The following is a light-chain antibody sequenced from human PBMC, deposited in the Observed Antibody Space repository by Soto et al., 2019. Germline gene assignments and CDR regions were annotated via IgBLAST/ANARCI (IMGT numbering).Light chain of an antibody. J-gene: IGLJ1*01. CDR3: SSSAPESTYV. V-gene: IGLV2-14*03. Sequence: QSALTQPASVSGSPGQSITISCTGTNSDVGSYNYVSWHQQHPGKAPKLMIYNVYDRPSGISNRFSGSKSGNTASLTISGLQGEDEADYYCSSSAPESTYVFGTGTKVTVL. CDR2: NVY. CDR1: NSDVGSYNY.